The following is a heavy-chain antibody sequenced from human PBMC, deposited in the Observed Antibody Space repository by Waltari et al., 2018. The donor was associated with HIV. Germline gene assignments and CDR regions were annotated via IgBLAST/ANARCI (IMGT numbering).Heavy chain of an antibody. CDR3: VRLYDSSANGAFDI. CDR2: INHSGST. D-gene: IGHD3-22*01. Sequence: QVQLQQWGAGLLKPSETLSLTCAVYGGSFSGYYWSWIRQPPGKGLEWIGEINHSGSTNYNPSLKSRVTISADTSKKQFSLKLSSVTAADTAVYYCVRLYDSSANGAFDIWGQGTMVTVSS. V-gene: IGHV4-34*01. J-gene: IGHJ3*02. CDR1: GGSFSGYY.